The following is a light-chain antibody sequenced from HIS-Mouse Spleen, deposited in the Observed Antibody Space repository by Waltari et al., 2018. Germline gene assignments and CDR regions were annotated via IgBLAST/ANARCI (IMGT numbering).Light chain of an antibody. J-gene: IGLJ2*01. V-gene: IGLV2-11*01. CDR2: DVS. Sequence: QSALTQPRSVSGSPGQSVTISCTGTSSDAGVYNYVSWYQQHPGKAPKLMIYDVSKRPSGVPDRFSGSKSGNTASLTISGIQAGDEADYYCCSYAGSYTFEVVFGGGSKLTVL. CDR1: SSDAGVYNY. CDR3: CSYAGSYTFEVV.